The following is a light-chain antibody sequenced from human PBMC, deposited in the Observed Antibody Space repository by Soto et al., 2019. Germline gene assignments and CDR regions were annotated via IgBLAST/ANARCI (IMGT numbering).Light chain of an antibody. CDR2: DAS. CDR1: QSITTS. V-gene: IGKV3-20*01. Sequence: EMVLTQSPGTVSLSPGERATLSCRASQSITTSLAWYQRKPGQAPRLLIYDASTRATAIPDRFSGSGSGTDFTLTLSRLEAEDFAVYYCQQYATSPLTFGGGTKVEIK. CDR3: QQYATSPLT. J-gene: IGKJ4*01.